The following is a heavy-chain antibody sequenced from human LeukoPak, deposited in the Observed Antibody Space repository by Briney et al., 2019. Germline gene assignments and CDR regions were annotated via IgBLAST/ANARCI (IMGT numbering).Heavy chain of an antibody. CDR1: GFPFNAYW. CDR2: IRQDGDTK. Sequence: GGSLRLSWAASGFPFNAYWMTWVRQAPGKGLEWVANIRQDGDTKYYVDSVNGRFTISRDNAMNSLYLQMNSLRAEDTAIYYCARSLPYGTTWYGRSDFWGQGTLVTVSS. D-gene: IGHD6-13*01. J-gene: IGHJ4*02. CDR3: ARSLPYGTTWYGRSDF. V-gene: IGHV3-7*03.